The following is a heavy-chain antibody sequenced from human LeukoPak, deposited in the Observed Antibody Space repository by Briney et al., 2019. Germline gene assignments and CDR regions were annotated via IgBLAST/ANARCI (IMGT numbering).Heavy chain of an antibody. CDR1: GYTFTSYG. CDR3: ARDRRIVVVEGYYYYYMDV. D-gene: IGHD3-22*01. CDR2: TSAYNGNT. V-gene: IGHV1-18*01. Sequence: ASVKVSCKASGYTFTSYGISWVRQAPGQGLEWMGWTSAYNGNTNYAQKLQGRVTMTTDTSTSTAYMELRSLRSDDTAVYYCARDRRIVVVEGYYYYYMDVWGKGTTVTVSS. J-gene: IGHJ6*03.